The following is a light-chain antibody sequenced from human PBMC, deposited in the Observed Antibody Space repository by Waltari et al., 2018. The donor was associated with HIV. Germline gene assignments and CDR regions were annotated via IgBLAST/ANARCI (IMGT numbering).Light chain of an antibody. V-gene: IGLV2-23*01. J-gene: IGLJ2*01. CDR1: SSDVGTYSL. Sequence: QSALTQPASVSGSPGQSITISCTGTSSDVGTYSLVSWYQHHPGKAPKLMIYEGNKRHSGVSNRFSGSKSGNTASLTISGLQAEDEADYYCSSYTSFSTVLFGGGTKLTVL. CDR3: SSYTSFSTVL. CDR2: EGN.